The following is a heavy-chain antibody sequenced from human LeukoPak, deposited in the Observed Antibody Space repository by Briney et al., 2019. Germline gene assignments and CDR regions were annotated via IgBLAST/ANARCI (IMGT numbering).Heavy chain of an antibody. CDR1: GGSFSSYY. Sequence: SETLSLTCAMYGGSFSSYYWSWIRQPAGKGLEWIGRIYTSGSTNYNPSLKSRVIISLDTSKNQFSLKLSSVTAADTAMYYCSGNKYYFDYWGQGSLVTVSS. V-gene: IGHV4-59*10. CDR3: SGNKYYFDY. D-gene: IGHD1-1*01. CDR2: IYTSGST. J-gene: IGHJ4*02.